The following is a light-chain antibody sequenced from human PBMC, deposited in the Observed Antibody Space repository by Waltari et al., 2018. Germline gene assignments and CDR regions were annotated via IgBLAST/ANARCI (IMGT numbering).Light chain of an antibody. J-gene: IGLJ1*01. Sequence: QSALTQPASVSGSPGQSITISCTGTSSDIGAYNYVSWYQKNPGKAPKVMIYDVSNRPPGVSSRFSGSKSANTASLTISGLQAEDEADYYCSSYTSSSTYDFGSGTMVTVV. CDR1: SSDIGAYNY. V-gene: IGLV2-14*01. CDR3: SSYTSSSTYD. CDR2: DVS.